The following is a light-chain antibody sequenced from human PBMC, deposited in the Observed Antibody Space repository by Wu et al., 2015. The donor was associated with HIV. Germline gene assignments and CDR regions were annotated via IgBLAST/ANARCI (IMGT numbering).Light chain of an antibody. CDR3: QKYNSGPRT. CDR2: AAS. CDR1: QGISNY. Sequence: DIQMTQSPSSLSASVGDRVTITCRASQGISNYLAWYQQKPGKVPKLLIYAASTLQSGVPSRFSGSGSGTDFTLIISSLQPEDVATYYCQKYNSGPRTFGQGTKVEIK. J-gene: IGKJ1*01. V-gene: IGKV1-27*01.